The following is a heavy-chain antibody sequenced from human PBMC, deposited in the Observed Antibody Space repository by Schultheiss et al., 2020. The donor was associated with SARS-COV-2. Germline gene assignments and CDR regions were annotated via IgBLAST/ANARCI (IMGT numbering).Heavy chain of an antibody. Sequence: GGSLRLSCAASGFTFSSYAMSWVRQAPGKGLEWVSSISSSSSYIYYADSVKGRFTISRDNAKNSLYLQMNSLRAEDTAVYYCARDLGYLFDYWGQGTLVTVSS. CDR1: GFTFSSYA. CDR2: ISSSSSYI. CDR3: ARDLGYLFDY. V-gene: IGHV3-21*01. D-gene: IGHD6-13*01. J-gene: IGHJ4*02.